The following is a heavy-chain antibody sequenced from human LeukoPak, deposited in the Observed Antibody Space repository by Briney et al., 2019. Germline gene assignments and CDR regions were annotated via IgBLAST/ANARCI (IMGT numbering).Heavy chain of an antibody. CDR3: ASSGKYQLNPVLYFDY. V-gene: IGHV4-59*01. CDR1: GGSISSYY. D-gene: IGHD2-2*01. CDR2: IYYNGST. J-gene: IGHJ4*02. Sequence: SETLSLTCTVSGGSISSYYWSWIRQPPGKGLEWIGYIYYNGSTNYNPSLKSRVTISVDTSKNQFSLKLSSVTAADTAVYYCASSGKYQLNPVLYFDYWGQGTLVTVSS.